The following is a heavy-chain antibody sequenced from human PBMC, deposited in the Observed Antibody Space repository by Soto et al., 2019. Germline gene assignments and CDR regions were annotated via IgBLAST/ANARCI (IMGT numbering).Heavy chain of an antibody. V-gene: IGHV4-39*01. CDR3: ARHETSYGDYATGAFDI. J-gene: IGHJ3*02. Sequence: QLQLQESGPGLVKPSETLSLTCTVSGGSISSSSYYWGWIRQPPGKGLEWIGSIYYSGSTYYNPSLKSRVTISVDTSKNQFSLKLSSVTAADTAVYYCARHETSYGDYATGAFDIWGQGTMVTVSS. CDR1: GGSISSSSYY. D-gene: IGHD4-17*01. CDR2: IYYSGST.